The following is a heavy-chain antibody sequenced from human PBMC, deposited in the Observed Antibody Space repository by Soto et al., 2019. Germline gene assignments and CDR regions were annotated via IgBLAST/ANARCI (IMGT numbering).Heavy chain of an antibody. CDR3: ARGYRELFFYAMDV. J-gene: IGHJ6*02. Sequence: QVELVQSGIEVKNPGSSVKVSCKASGDTFSNYAINWVRQAPGQGLEWMGGIIPFYDKPNYAENFLGRVTISADKFTATAYLAVSSLRSEDTAVYFCARGYRELFFYAMDVWGRGTPVIVSS. CDR2: IIPFYDKP. CDR1: GDTFSNYA. V-gene: IGHV1-69*06. D-gene: IGHD3-10*01.